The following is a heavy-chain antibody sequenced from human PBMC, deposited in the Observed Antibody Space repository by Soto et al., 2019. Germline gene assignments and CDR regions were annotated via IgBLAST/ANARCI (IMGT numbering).Heavy chain of an antibody. CDR3: AQDQDIVVVGAASDVFDY. Sequence: EVQLLESGGGLVQPGGSLRLSCAASGFTFSSYAMSWVRQAPGKGLEWVSANSGSGGSTYYADSVKGLFTISRDNSKNPLYLQMNSLRDEDTAVYYCAQDQDIVVVGAASDVFDYWGQGSLVTVAA. CDR2: NSGSGGST. V-gene: IGHV3-23*01. D-gene: IGHD2-15*01. J-gene: IGHJ4*02. CDR1: GFTFSSYA.